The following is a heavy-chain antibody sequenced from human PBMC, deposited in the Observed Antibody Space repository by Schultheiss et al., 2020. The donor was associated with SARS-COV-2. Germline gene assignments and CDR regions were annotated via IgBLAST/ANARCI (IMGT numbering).Heavy chain of an antibody. Sequence: GESLKISCAASGFTFSDHYMDWVRQAPGKGLEWVGRTRNKGNSYTTEYAASVKGRFSISRDDSKNSLYLQMNSLRDEDTAVYYCARGEYSTGYMDVWGKGTTVTVSS. D-gene: IGHD6-6*01. CDR1: GFTFSDHY. CDR2: TRNKGNSYTT. CDR3: ARGEYSTGYMDV. V-gene: IGHV3-72*01. J-gene: IGHJ6*03.